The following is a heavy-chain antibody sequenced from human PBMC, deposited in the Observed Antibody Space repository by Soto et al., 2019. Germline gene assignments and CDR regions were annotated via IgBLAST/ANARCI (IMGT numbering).Heavy chain of an antibody. V-gene: IGHV3-7*05. J-gene: IGHJ4*02. D-gene: IGHD3-10*01. CDR1: GFALSAYW. CDR2: IRQDGGEK. Sequence: EVQLVESGGSLVQPGGSLRLSCTASGFALSAYWMTWVRQTPGKRLEWVAYIRQDGGEKYYVDSVRGRFTISRDNAKNSLYLQTSSVRADDTAVYCCARMSIGSYSFELWGQGTQVTVSS. CDR3: ARMSIGSYSFEL.